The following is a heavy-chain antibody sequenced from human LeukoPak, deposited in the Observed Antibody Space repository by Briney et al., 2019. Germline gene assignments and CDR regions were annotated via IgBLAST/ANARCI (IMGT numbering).Heavy chain of an antibody. Sequence: GGSLRLSCAASGFTFSSYAMSWVRQAPGKGLEWVSIISGSGGSTYYADSVKGRFTISRDNSKTTLYLQMNSLRAEDTAVYYCAKDRLGYCSGGSCYASNGMDVWGQGTTVTVSS. CDR3: AKDRLGYCSGGSCYASNGMDV. CDR1: GFTFSSYA. D-gene: IGHD2-15*01. V-gene: IGHV3-23*01. J-gene: IGHJ6*02. CDR2: ISGSGGST.